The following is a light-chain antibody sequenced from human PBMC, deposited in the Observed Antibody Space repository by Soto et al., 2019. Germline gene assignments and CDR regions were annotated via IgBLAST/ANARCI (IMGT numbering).Light chain of an antibody. J-gene: IGLJ3*02. CDR3: QTWATGPDWV. CDR2: LDSDGSH. V-gene: IGLV4-69*01. CDR1: SGHSSYT. Sequence: QAVVTQSPSASASLGASVKLTCTLSSGHSSYTIVWHQQQPDKGPRYLMNLDSDGSHYKGDGIPDRFSGSSSGAERHLTISSLQSEDEAEYYCQTWATGPDWVFGGGTKLTVL.